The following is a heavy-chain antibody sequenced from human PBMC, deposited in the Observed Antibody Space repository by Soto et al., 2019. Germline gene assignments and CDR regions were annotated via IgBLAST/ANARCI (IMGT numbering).Heavy chain of an antibody. J-gene: IGHJ4*02. CDR2: IYYSGST. V-gene: IGHV4-39*01. Sequence: SETLSLTCTVSGGSISSGSYYWTWIRQHPGKGLEWIGCIYYSGSTYYNPSLKSRVTISVDTSKNQFSLKLSSVTAADTAVYYCARHGKTTRRFDYWGQGTLVTVS. D-gene: IGHD4-17*01. CDR3: ARHGKTTRRFDY. CDR1: GGSISSGSYY.